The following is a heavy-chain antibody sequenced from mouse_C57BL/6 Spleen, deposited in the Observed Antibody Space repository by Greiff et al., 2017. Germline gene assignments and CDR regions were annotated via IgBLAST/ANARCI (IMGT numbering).Heavy chain of an antibody. CDR1: GYTFTSYW. Sequence: VQLQQPGAELVRPGSSVKLSCKASGYTFTSYWMHWVKQRPIQGLEWIGNIDPSDSETHYNQKFKDKATLTVDKSSSTAYMQLSSLTSEDSAVSYCARLDTTADFDYWGQGTTLTVSS. J-gene: IGHJ2*01. V-gene: IGHV1-52*01. CDR3: ARLDTTADFDY. D-gene: IGHD1-2*01. CDR2: IDPSDSET.